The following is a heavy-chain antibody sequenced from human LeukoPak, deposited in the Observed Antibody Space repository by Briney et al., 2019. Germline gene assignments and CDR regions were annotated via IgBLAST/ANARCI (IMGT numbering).Heavy chain of an antibody. CDR2: IGGGGRDT. CDR3: AKNRGANYYNYYMDV. V-gene: IGHV3-23*01. D-gene: IGHD4/OR15-4a*01. J-gene: IGHJ6*03. Sequence: GGSLRLSCAASGFTFSTYAMSWVRQAPGKGLEWLSTIGGGGRDTFYADCVKGRFTVSRDNSKNTLYLQMSSLRAEDTAVYFCAKNRGANYYNYYMDVWGKGTTVTVSS. CDR1: GFTFSTYA.